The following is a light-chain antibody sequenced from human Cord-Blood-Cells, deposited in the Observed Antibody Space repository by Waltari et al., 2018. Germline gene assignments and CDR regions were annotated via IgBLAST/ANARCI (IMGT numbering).Light chain of an antibody. J-gene: IGKJ1*01. Sequence: DIVMTQSPASSAVSLGVRATINCKSMPSVLYSSNNKNYLAWYQQKPGQPPKLLIYWASTRESGVPDRFSGSGSGTDFTLTISSLQAEDVAVYYCQQYYSTPWTFGQGTKVEIK. CDR1: PSVLYSSNNKNY. CDR3: QQYYSTPWT. CDR2: WAS. V-gene: IGKV4-1*01.